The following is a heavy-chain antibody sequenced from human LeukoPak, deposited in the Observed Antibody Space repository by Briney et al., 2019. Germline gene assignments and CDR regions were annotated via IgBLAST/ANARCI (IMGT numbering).Heavy chain of an antibody. CDR3: ARENNWNSRTDFDY. Sequence: GASVKVSCKASGYTFTGYYMHWVRQAPGQGLEWMGWINPNSGGTNYAQKFQGRVTMTRDTSISTAYMELSRLRSDDTAVYYCARENNWNSRTDFDYWGQGTLVTVSS. CDR1: GYTFTGYY. V-gene: IGHV1-2*02. J-gene: IGHJ4*02. CDR2: INPNSGGT. D-gene: IGHD1-7*01.